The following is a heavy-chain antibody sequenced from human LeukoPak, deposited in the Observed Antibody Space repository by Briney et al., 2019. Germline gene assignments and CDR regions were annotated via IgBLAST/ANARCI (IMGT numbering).Heavy chain of an antibody. V-gene: IGHV3-53*01. CDR1: GFTVSSNY. Sequence: GSLRLSCAASGFTVSSNYMSWVRQAPGKGLEWVSIIYSGGSTFYADSVKGRFTISRDNSKNTLYLQMNSLRAEDTAVYYCAKWGLRYFDWLSHFDYWGQGTLVTVSS. J-gene: IGHJ4*02. CDR2: IYSGGST. D-gene: IGHD3-9*01. CDR3: AKWGLRYFDWLSHFDY.